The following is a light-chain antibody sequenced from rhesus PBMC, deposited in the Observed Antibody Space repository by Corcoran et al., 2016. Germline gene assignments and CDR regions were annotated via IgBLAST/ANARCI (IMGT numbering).Light chain of an antibody. CDR2: KVP. V-gene: IGKV1-21*01. CDR1: QGISRW. Sequence: DILMTQSPPSLSASVGDTVTITCRASQGISRWLAWYQQKPGKAPNLLIQKVPTLQSGVPSRFSGNGSGTDFTLTIIGLQSEDFATCFCQQYDNTPWTFGQGTKVEIK. J-gene: IGKJ1*01. CDR3: QQYDNTPWT.